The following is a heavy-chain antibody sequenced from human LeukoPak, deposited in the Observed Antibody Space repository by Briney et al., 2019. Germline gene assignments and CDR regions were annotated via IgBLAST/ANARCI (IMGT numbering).Heavy chain of an antibody. CDR1: GGSFSGYY. V-gene: IGHV4-34*01. CDR2: INHSGST. D-gene: IGHD3-10*01. CDR3: ARYGPYFDY. Sequence: RPSETLSLTCAVYGGSFSGYYWSWIRQPPGKGLEWVGEINHSGSTNYNPSLKSRVTISVDTSKNQFSLKLSSVTAADTAVYYCARYGPYFDYWGQGTLVTVSS. J-gene: IGHJ4*02.